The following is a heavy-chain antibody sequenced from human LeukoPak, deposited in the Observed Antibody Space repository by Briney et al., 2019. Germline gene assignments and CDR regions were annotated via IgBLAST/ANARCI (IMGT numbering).Heavy chain of an antibody. V-gene: IGHV3-74*01. J-gene: IGHJ4*02. CDR2: ISGDGRST. CDR1: GITFTSDA. D-gene: IGHD2-15*01. CDR3: VHGAAVDK. Sequence: PGGPLRLSCAASGITFTSDAMHWVRQAPGKGLLWVSRISGDGRSTTYADSVKGRFIISKDSAKNTVYLQLRSLRAEDTAVYYCVHGAAVDKWGQGTLVTVSS.